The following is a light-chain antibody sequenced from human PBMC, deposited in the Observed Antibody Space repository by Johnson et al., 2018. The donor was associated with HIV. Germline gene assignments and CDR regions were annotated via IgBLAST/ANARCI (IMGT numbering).Light chain of an antibody. CDR3: GTWDSSLSAGV. CDR2: DNN. CDR1: SSNIGNNY. V-gene: IGLV1-51*01. Sequence: VLTQPPSVSAAPGQKVTVSCSGSSSNIGNNYVSWYQQFPGTAPKLLIYDNNKRPSGIPDRFSGSKSGTSATLGITGLQTGDEAEYYCGTWDSSLSAGVFGTGTNVTVI. J-gene: IGLJ1*01.